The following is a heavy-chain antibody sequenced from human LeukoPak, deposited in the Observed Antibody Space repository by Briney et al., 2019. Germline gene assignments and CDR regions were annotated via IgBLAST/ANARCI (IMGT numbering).Heavy chain of an antibody. Sequence: SETLSLTCTVSGGSISSYYWSWIRRPPGKGLEWIGYIHSRGSTDYSPSLESRVTISVDTSKNQSSLKLISVTAADTAMYYCARLRGFPYYYGSGSHDFWGRGTLVTVSS. J-gene: IGHJ4*02. CDR3: ARLRGFPYYYGSGSHDF. CDR2: IHSRGST. V-gene: IGHV4-59*08. D-gene: IGHD3-10*01. CDR1: GGSISSYY.